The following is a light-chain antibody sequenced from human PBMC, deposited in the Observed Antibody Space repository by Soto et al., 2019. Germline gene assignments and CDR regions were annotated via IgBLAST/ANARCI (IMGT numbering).Light chain of an antibody. J-gene: IGLJ2*01. CDR2: EIN. V-gene: IGLV2-14*01. CDR1: SSDIGSYNF. CDR3: SSDTTSSTLI. Sequence: QSALTQPASVSGSPGQSITISCTGTSSDIGSYNFVSWYQQHPGKAPKLLIHEINNRPSGVSIRFSGSKSGNTASLTISGLQDEDEADYYCSSDTTSSTLIVGGGTKLTVL.